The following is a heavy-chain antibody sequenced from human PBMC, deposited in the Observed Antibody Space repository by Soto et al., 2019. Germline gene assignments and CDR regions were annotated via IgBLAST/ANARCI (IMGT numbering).Heavy chain of an antibody. Sequence: VGSLRLSCAASGFTFSSYAMHWVRQAPGKGLEWVAVISYDGSNKYYADSVKGRFTISRDNSKNTLYLQMNSLRAEDTAVYYCARDGLELGGWFDYWGQGTLVTVSS. D-gene: IGHD1-7*01. CDR2: ISYDGSNK. CDR1: GFTFSSYA. V-gene: IGHV3-30-3*01. CDR3: ARDGLELGGWFDY. J-gene: IGHJ4*02.